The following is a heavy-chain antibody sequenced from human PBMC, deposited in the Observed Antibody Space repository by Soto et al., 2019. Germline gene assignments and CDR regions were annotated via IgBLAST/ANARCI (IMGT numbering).Heavy chain of an antibody. CDR2: IYYSGST. V-gene: IGHV4-59*08. J-gene: IGHJ4*02. D-gene: IGHD4-17*01. Sequence: SETLSLTCTVSGGSISSYYWSWIRQPPGKGLEWIGYIYYSGSTNYNPPLKSRVTISVDTSKNQFSLKLSSVTAADTAVYYCARTTVTRCFDYWGQGTLVTVSS. CDR3: ARTTVTRCFDY. CDR1: GGSISSYY.